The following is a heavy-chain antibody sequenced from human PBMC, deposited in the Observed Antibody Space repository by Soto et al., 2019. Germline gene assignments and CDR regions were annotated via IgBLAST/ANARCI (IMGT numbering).Heavy chain of an antibody. CDR1: YGSISSGGYS. Sequence: SQTLSVTCTVSYGSISSGGYSWSWIRQPPGKGLEWIGYIYHSGSTYYNPSLKSRVTISVDRSKNQFSLMLFSVTAADTAVYYCARIPGTWGQGTLVTVSS. CDR2: IYHSGST. J-gene: IGHJ5*02. CDR3: ARIPGT. V-gene: IGHV4-30-2*01. D-gene: IGHD2-21*01.